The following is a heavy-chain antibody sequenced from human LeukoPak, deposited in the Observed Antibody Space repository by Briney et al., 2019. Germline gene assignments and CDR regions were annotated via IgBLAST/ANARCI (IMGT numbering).Heavy chain of an antibody. CDR2: INPNSGGT. CDR3: ARAHTVTDAFDI. CDR1: GYTFTGYY. V-gene: IGHV1-2*04. J-gene: IGHJ3*02. D-gene: IGHD4-17*01. Sequence: ASVKVSCKTSGYTFTGYYIHWVRQAPGQGLEWMGWINPNSGGTNYAQKFQGWVTMTRDTSISTAYMELSRLRSDDTAVYYCARAHTVTDAFDIWGQGTVVTVSS.